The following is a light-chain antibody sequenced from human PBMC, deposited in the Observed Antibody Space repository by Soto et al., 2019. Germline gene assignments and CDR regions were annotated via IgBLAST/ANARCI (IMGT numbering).Light chain of an antibody. Sequence: DIQMTQSPSTLSASVGDRVAITCRASQNINSWLAWYQQKPGKAPKLLIYKASSLEGEVPSRFSGSGSGTEFTLTISCLQPDDVATYYCQKYTSYSRFTFGPGTKVDVK. J-gene: IGKJ3*01. CDR1: QNINSW. V-gene: IGKV1-5*03. CDR3: QKYTSYSRFT. CDR2: KAS.